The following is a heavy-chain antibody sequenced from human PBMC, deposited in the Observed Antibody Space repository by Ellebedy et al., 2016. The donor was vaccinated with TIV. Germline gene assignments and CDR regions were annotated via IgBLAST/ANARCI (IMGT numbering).Heavy chain of an antibody. V-gene: IGHV1-18*04. CDR1: GYTFADYG. CDR2: ISTYSGDT. CDR3: ARDYYFRGDSWFDCFDP. Sequence: ASVKVSXKASGYTFADYGISWVRQAPGQGLEWMGWISTYSGDTRFAQRLQGRVTMTADTSTNTVYMELRGLRSDDTAVYYCARDYYFRGDSWFDCFDPWGQGTLVTVSS. J-gene: IGHJ5*02. D-gene: IGHD3/OR15-3a*01.